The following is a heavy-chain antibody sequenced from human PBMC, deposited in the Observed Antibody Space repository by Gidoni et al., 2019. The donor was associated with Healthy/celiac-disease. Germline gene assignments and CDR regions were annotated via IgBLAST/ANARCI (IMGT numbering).Heavy chain of an antibody. CDR2: INQGGSN. CDR3: ARGEEDSWSGYMYFALDV. CDR1: DGSFSGYS. J-gene: IGHJ6*02. D-gene: IGHD3-3*01. Sequence: QVRLQQWGAGRLKPSETLSLTCAVYDGSFSGYSCNWLRQSPGKGLEWIGEINQGGSNNYSPSLKSRVAMSVDRSRKQFSLKLTSVTAADTGIYYCARGEEDSWSGYMYFALDVWGHGTTVTVSS. V-gene: IGHV4-34*01.